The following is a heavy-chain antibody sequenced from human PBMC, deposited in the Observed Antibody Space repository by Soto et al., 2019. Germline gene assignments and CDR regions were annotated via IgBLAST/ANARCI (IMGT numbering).Heavy chain of an antibody. CDR2: ISGSGGST. CDR1: GFTFSSYA. D-gene: IGHD1-7*01. CDR3: AKVKNSKTYYYYYGMDV. J-gene: IGHJ6*02. Sequence: PGGSLRLSCAASGFTFSSYAMSWVRQAPGKGLEWVSAISGSGGSTYYADSVKGRFTISRDNSKNTLYLQMNSLRAEDTAVYYCAKVKNSKTYYYYYGMDVWGQGTTVTVS. V-gene: IGHV3-23*01.